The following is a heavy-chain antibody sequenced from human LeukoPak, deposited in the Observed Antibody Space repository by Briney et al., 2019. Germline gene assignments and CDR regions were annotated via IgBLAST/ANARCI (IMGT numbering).Heavy chain of an antibody. CDR2: MNPNSGNT. J-gene: IGHJ6*03. Sequence: ASVKVSCKASGYTFTSYDINWGRQGPGQGLEWMGWMNPNSGNTGYAQKFQGRVTMTKNTPITTAYMELSSLRSEDTAVYYCARALSWTTDSYYYMDVWGKGTTVTVSS. D-gene: IGHD3/OR15-3a*01. CDR1: GYTFTSYD. CDR3: ARALSWTTDSYYYMDV. V-gene: IGHV1-8*01.